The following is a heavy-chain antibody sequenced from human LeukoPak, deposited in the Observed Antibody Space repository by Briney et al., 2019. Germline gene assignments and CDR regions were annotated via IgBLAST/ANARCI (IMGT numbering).Heavy chain of an antibody. Sequence: ASVKVPCKASGYTFSSYGISWVRQAPGQGLEWRGCFSAYNGNTKYAQKLQGRVTMTTDTSTSTAYMELRSLRSDDTAVYYCARDSRYYDILTGYVDYWGQGTLVTVSS. J-gene: IGHJ4*02. CDR2: FSAYNGNT. CDR3: ARDSRYYDILTGYVDY. D-gene: IGHD3-9*01. CDR1: GYTFSSYG. V-gene: IGHV1-18*04.